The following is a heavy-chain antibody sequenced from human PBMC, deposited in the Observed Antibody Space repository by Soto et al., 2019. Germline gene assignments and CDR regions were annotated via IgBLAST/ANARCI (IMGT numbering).Heavy chain of an antibody. V-gene: IGHV4-34*01. Sequence: SETLSLTCAVYGGSFSGYYWSWIRQPPGKGLEWIGEINHSGSTNYNPSLKSRVTISVDTSKNQFSLKLSSVTAADTAVYYCARGRMYVTVRAPPKLDYWGQGTLVTVSS. J-gene: IGHJ4*02. CDR1: GGSFSGYY. CDR2: INHSGST. CDR3: ARGRMYVTVRAPPKLDY. D-gene: IGHD2-8*01.